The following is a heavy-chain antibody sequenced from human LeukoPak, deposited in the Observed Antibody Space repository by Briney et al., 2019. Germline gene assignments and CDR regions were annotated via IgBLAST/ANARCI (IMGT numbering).Heavy chain of an antibody. CDR2: ISSSSSYI. CDR3: ARGIAAAGYFDY. CDR1: GFTFSSYS. D-gene: IGHD6-13*01. V-gene: IGHV3-21*01. J-gene: IGHJ4*02. Sequence: GGSLRLSCAASGFTFSSYSMNWVRQAPGKGLEWVSSISSSSSYIYYADSVKGRFTISRDNAKNSLYLQMNSLKAEDTAVYYCARGIAAAGYFDYWGQGTLVTVSS.